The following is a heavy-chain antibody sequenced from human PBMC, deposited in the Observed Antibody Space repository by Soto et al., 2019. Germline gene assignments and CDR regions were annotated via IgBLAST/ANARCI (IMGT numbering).Heavy chain of an antibody. D-gene: IGHD3-10*01. Sequence: ESGGGSVQPGGSLRLSCTVSGFPFSGYLMDWVRQAPGKGLEWVANINHDGSEMYYGDSVKGRFTISRDNAKNSLYLQMNSLRVEDTAVYYCARGLVEMWGQGTMVTVSS. CDR3: ARGLVEM. CDR2: INHDGSEM. J-gene: IGHJ3*02. V-gene: IGHV3-7*05. CDR1: GFPFSGYL.